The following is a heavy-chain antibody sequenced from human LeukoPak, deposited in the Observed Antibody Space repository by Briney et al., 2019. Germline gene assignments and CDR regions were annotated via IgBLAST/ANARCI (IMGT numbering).Heavy chain of an antibody. Sequence: PGGSLRLSCVASGFTFSDYDMTWIRQAPGKGLEWVSYISSGSSYTNYAASVKGRLAISRDNAKNSLYLQMNSLRAEDTAVYYCARNYDRSGYAFDNWGQGTLVTVSS. CDR1: GFTFSDYD. D-gene: IGHD3-22*01. CDR3: ARNYDRSGYAFDN. V-gene: IGHV3-11*03. J-gene: IGHJ4*02. CDR2: ISSGSSYT.